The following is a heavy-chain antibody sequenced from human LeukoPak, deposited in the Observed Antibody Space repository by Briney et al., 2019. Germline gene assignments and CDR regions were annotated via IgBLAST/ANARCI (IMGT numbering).Heavy chain of an antibody. V-gene: IGHV1-2*02. CDR3: ARDHRDFWSGYYVY. CDR2: INPNSGGT. J-gene: IGHJ4*02. D-gene: IGHD3-3*01. CDR1: GYTFTGYY. Sequence: ASVKVSCKASGYTFTGYYMHWVRQAPGQGLEWMGWINPNSGGTNYAQKFQGRVTMTRDTSISTAYMELSRLRSDDTAVYYCARDHRDFWSGYYVYWGQGTLVTVSS.